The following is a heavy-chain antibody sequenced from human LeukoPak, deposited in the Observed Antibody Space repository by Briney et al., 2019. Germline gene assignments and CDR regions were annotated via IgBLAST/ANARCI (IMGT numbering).Heavy chain of an antibody. CDR2: ITSGSSYI. Sequence: PGGSLRLSCAASGFTFSSYNMNWVRQAPGKGLEWVSSITSGSSYIYYADSVKGRFTISRDNAKNSLYLQMNSLRAEDTAVYYCAREWELPATFDYWGQGTLVTVSS. D-gene: IGHD1-26*01. CDR1: GFTFSSYN. J-gene: IGHJ4*02. V-gene: IGHV3-21*01. CDR3: AREWELPATFDY.